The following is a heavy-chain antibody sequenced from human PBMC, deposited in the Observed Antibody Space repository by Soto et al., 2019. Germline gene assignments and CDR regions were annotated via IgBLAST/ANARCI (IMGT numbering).Heavy chain of an antibody. CDR3: ALSSGYYYVDY. CDR1: GASITSYY. V-gene: IGHV4-59*01. D-gene: IGHD3-22*01. J-gene: IGHJ4*02. Sequence: SETLSLTCTVSGASITSYYWIWIRRPPGKGLEWIGNIYYSGSTNYNPSLKSRVTMSVDTSKNKFSLNLSSVTAADTAVYYCALSSGYYYVDYWGQGALVTVSS. CDR2: IYYSGST.